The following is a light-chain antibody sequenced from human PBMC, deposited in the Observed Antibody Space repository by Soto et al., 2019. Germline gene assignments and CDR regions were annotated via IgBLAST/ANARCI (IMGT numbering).Light chain of an antibody. CDR1: SSDVGGYNY. CDR2: EVN. V-gene: IGLV2-8*01. CDR3: SSYAGNNLLV. J-gene: IGLJ2*01. Sequence: HSVLTQPPSASGSPGQSVTISCTGTSSDVGGYNYVSWYQQHPGKAPRLMIYEVNKRPSGVPYRFSGSKSGNTASLTVSGLQADDEAVYYCSSYAGNNLLVFGGGTKLTVL.